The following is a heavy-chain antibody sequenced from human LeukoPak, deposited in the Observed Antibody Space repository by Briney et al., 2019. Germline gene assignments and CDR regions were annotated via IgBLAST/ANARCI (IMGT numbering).Heavy chain of an antibody. V-gene: IGHV3-48*01. CDR1: GFTFSSYN. Sequence: GGSLRLSCAASGFTFSSYNMNWVRQAPGKGLEWVSYINSKTQTYADSVKGRFTISRDEAKNSLYLQMNSLRVEDTAVYYCARDAHWAFVYWGQPTLVSGAS. D-gene: IGHD7-27*01. CDR2: INSKTQT. J-gene: IGHJ4*02. CDR3: ARDAHWAFVY.